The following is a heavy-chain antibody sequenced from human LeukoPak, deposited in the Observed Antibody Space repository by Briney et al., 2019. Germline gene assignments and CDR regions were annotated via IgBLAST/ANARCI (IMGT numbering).Heavy chain of an antibody. D-gene: IGHD6-13*01. CDR2: IIPIFGIA. V-gene: IGHV1-69*04. Sequence: SVKVSCKASGGTFSSYAISWVRQDPGQGLEWMGRIIPIFGIANYAQKFQGRVTITADKSTSTAYMELSSLRSEDTAVYYCARVVYSTGMDVWGQGTTVTVSS. J-gene: IGHJ6*02. CDR1: GGTFSSYA. CDR3: ARVVYSTGMDV.